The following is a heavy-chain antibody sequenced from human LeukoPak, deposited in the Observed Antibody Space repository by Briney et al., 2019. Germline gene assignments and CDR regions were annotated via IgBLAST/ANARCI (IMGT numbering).Heavy chain of an antibody. J-gene: IGHJ4*02. CDR1: GGSISSYY. CDR2: IYYSGST. Sequence: SETLSLTCTVSGGSISSYYWSWIRQPPGKGLEWIGYIYYSGSTNYNPSLKSRVTISVDTSKNQFSLKLSSVTAADTAVYYCARSLWAGFDYWGQGTLVTVSS. CDR3: ARSLWAGFDY. V-gene: IGHV4-59*01. D-gene: IGHD7-27*01.